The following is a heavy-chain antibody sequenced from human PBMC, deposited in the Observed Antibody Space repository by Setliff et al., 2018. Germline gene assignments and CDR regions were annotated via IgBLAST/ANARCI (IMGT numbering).Heavy chain of an antibody. CDR1: GGSISSGGYY. V-gene: IGHV4-31*03. D-gene: IGHD6-6*01. Sequence: SETLSLTCTVSGGSISSGGYYWSWIRQPPGKGLEGIGYIYYSGNTYYNPHLKSRVTLSVDTSKNQFSLKLSSVTAADTAVYDCARGDFSSSSWDYWGQGTLVTVSS. CDR2: IYYSGNT. CDR3: ARGDFSSSSWDY. J-gene: IGHJ4*02.